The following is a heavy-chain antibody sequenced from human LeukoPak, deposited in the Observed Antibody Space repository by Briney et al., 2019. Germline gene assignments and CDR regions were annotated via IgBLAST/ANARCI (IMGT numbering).Heavy chain of an antibody. CDR3: ARDLVTVTKGFDI. D-gene: IGHD4-17*01. CDR2: ISYIGTT. V-gene: IGHV4-59*11. CDR1: DDSFSSHY. J-gene: IGHJ3*02. Sequence: KASETLSLTCAVSDDSFSSHYWTWIRQPPGKGLEWIGYISYIGTTNYNPSLKSRVTISIDTSKNQFSLKLSSVTAADTAVYYCARDLVTVTKGFDIWGQGTMVSASS.